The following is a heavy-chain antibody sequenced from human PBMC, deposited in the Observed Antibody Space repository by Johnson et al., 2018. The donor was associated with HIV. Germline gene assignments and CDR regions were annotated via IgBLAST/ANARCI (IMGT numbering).Heavy chain of an antibody. CDR3: ATSRNRLGSSSGWTNFWAFDI. CDR1: GFTFSSYA. Sequence: VQLVESGGALVQPGGSLGLSCAASGFTFSSYAMHWVRQAPGKGLEWVAVISYDGSNKYYADSVKGRFTISTDNAKNSLYLQMNSLRAEDTAVYYCATSRNRLGSSSGWTNFWAFDIWGQGTMVTVSS. V-gene: IGHV3-30*04. D-gene: IGHD6-19*01. J-gene: IGHJ3*02. CDR2: ISYDGSNK.